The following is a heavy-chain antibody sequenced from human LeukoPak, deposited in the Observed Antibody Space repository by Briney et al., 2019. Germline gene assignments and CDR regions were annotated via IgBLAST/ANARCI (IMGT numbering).Heavy chain of an antibody. D-gene: IGHD5-18*01. Sequence: SETLSLTCTVSGGSISSYYWGWIRQPPGKGLEWIGSIYYSGSTYYNPSLKSRVTISVDTSKNQFSLKLSSVTAADTAVYYCARDTAMVPFDYWGQGTLVTVSS. CDR2: IYYSGST. CDR1: GGSISSYY. CDR3: ARDTAMVPFDY. V-gene: IGHV4-39*07. J-gene: IGHJ4*02.